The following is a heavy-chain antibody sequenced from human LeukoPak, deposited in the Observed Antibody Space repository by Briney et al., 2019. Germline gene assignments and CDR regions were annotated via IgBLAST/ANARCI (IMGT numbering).Heavy chain of an antibody. CDR2: INSDGSSP. D-gene: IGHD4-17*01. CDR1: GFTFSSFW. J-gene: IGHJ4*02. Sequence: GGSLRLSCAASGFTFSSFWMHWVRQSPGEALVWVSGINSDGSSPNYVDSVKGRFTISRDNAKNEFYLQMNSLRADGSAVYYCARGGYGAHMGWGQGILVSVSS. V-gene: IGHV3-74*01. CDR3: ARGGYGAHMG.